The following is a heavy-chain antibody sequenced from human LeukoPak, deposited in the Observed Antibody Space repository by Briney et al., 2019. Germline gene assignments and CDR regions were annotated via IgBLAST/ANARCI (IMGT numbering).Heavy chain of an antibody. V-gene: IGHV2-70*04. CDR2: IDWDDDK. J-gene: IGHJ4*02. D-gene: IGHD3-16*01. CDR3: ARNVGYGFYFDY. Sequence: SGPTLVKPTQTLTLTCTFSGFSLSTSGMRVSWIRQPPGKALEWLARIDWDDDKFYSTSLKTRLTIYKDTSKNQVVLTMTNMDPVDTATYYCARNVGYGFYFDYWGQGTLVTVSS. CDR1: GFSLSTSGMR.